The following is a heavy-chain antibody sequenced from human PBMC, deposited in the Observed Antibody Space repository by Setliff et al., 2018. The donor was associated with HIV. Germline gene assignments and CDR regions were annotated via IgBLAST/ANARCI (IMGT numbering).Heavy chain of an antibody. V-gene: IGHV3-23*01. Sequence: GGSLRLSCAASGFTFSTYAMSWVRQAPGRGLEWVSAISATTGDTYYADSVKGRFTISRDNPKNTLYLQMNSLRAEDTAIYYCAKDRTSFNANWDAFDIWGQGTVVTVSS. J-gene: IGHJ3*02. CDR2: ISATTGDT. CDR3: AKDRTSFNANWDAFDI. D-gene: IGHD1-1*01. CDR1: GFTFSTYA.